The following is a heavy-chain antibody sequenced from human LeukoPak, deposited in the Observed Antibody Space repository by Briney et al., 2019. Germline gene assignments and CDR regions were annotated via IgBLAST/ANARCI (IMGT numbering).Heavy chain of an antibody. CDR1: GFPFSSYS. CDR3: ARDSVPLEATRRNSFDL. J-gene: IGHJ5*02. V-gene: IGHV3-21*01. D-gene: IGHD2-15*01. CDR2: VDTTSNYI. Sequence: GGSLRLPCAASGFPFSSYSMNWVRQAPGKGLEWVASVDTTSNYIYYTDSVKRRFTISRDSAKNSLYLQMNGQRAEDTAVYFCARDSVPLEATRRNSFDLWGQGTLVTVST.